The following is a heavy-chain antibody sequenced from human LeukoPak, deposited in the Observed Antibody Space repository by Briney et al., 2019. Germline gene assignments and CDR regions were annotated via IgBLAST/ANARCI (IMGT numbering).Heavy chain of an antibody. CDR1: GVSISSYY. CDR3: ARVGKSGSWFDP. D-gene: IGHD5-12*01. J-gene: IGHJ5*02. V-gene: IGHV4-59*01. CDR2: IYYSGST. Sequence: PSETLSLTCTVSGVSISSYYWSWIRQPPGKGLEWIGYIYYSGSTNYNPSLKSRVTISVDTSKNQFSLKLSSVTAADTAVYYCARVGKSGSWFDPWGQGTLVTVSS.